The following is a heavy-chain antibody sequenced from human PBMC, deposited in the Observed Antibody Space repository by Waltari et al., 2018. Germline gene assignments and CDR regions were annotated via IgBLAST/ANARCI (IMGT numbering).Heavy chain of an antibody. D-gene: IGHD5-18*01. CDR1: GYTFTSYG. V-gene: IGHV1-18*01. J-gene: IGHJ4*02. CDR2: IRPYNGNT. CDR3: AREILGSYGDYFDY. Sequence: QVQLVQSGAEVKKPGASVKVSCKASGYTFTSYGNSWVRQAPGQGLGWMVWIRPYNGNTNYAPKLQGRVTMTTDTSTSTAYMELRSLRSDDTAVYYCAREILGSYGDYFDYWGQGTLVTVSS.